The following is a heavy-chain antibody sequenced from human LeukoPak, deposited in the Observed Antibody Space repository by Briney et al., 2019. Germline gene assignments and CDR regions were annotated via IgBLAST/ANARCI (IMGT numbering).Heavy chain of an antibody. CDR1: GFTFSDYS. CDR2: ISSSSSSI. V-gene: IGHV3-48*01. Sequence: GGSLRLSCAASGFTFSDYSMNWVRQAPGKGLEWISYISSSSSSIYYADSVKGRFTISRDNAKNSLYLQMNSLRAEDTAFYYCTREGAAAGTHWFDPCGQGTLVTVSS. CDR3: TREGAAAGTHWFDP. D-gene: IGHD6-13*01. J-gene: IGHJ5*02.